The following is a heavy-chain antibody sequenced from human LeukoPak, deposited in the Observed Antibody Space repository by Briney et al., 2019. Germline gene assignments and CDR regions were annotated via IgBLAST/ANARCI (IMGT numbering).Heavy chain of an antibody. J-gene: IGHJ4*02. Sequence: GGSLRLSCAASGFTLSRSWMSWVRQAPGKGLEWVANINQDGSEKHYVDSVKGRLTISRDNAKNSLYLQMNSLRAEDTAVYYCARAYQTDYWGQGTLVTASS. D-gene: IGHD2-2*01. CDR3: ARAYQTDY. CDR1: GFTLSRSW. CDR2: INQDGSEK. V-gene: IGHV3-7*05.